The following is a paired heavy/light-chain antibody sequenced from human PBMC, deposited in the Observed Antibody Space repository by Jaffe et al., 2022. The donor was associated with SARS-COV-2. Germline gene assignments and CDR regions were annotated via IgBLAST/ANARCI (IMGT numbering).Heavy chain of an antibody. CDR1: GGSISSYY. J-gene: IGHJ3*02. V-gene: IGHV4-59*01. CDR3: ARVWVLESGSYPYALDI. CDR2: IFYSGDT. Sequence: QVQLQESGPGLVKPSETLSLTCTVSGGSISSYYWSWIRQPPGKGLEWIGYIFYSGDTNYNPSLRSRVTMSGDTSKNQFSLKLNSVTAADTAVYYCARVWVLESGSYPYALDIWGQGTMVTVSS. D-gene: IGHD1-26*01.
Light chain of an antibody. V-gene: IGLV1-40*01. CDR2: GNS. CDR3: QSYDNSLEV. J-gene: IGLJ2*01. Sequence: QSVLTQPPSVSGAPGQRVTISCTGSSSNIGAGYDVHWYQQLPGTAPKLLIYGNSNRPSGVPDRFSGSKSGTSASLAITGLQAEDEADYYCQSYDNSLEVFGGGTKLTVL. CDR1: SSNIGAGYD.